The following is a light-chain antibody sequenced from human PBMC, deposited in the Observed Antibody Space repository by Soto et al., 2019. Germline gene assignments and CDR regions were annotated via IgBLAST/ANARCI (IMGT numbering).Light chain of an antibody. CDR3: SSYTCPSYV. V-gene: IGLV2-14*03. CDR2: DVS. Sequence: QSVLTQPASVSGSPGQSITISCTGASSDMWGNNYVSWYQHYPGKAPKLMICDVSNRPSGVSDRFSGSKSGNTASLTISGLQAEDVADYSCSSYTCPSYVFGPGPKVTV. J-gene: IGLJ1*01. CDR1: SSDMWGNNY.